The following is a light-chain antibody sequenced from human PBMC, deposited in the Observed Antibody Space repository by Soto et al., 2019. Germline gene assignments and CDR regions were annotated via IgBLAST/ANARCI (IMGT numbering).Light chain of an antibody. J-gene: IGKJ2*01. V-gene: IGKV1-13*02. CDR3: QQFHSYLPMYT. Sequence: AIQLTQSPSSLSASVGDRVTITCRASQGISSALAWYQQKPGKAPKLLIYDASSLESGVPSRFSGSGSGTDFTLTISSLQPEDFATYYCQQFHSYLPMYTFGQGTKLEIK. CDR2: DAS. CDR1: QGISSA.